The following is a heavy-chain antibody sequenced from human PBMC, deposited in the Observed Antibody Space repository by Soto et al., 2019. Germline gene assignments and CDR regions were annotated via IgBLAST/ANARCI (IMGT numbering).Heavy chain of an antibody. D-gene: IGHD6-19*01. V-gene: IGHV4-59*01. CDR3: ARLVTGEAAGTFWFDP. Sequence: PSETMSLTCTVSAGSIQGYYWSWCRQPPGKGLEWIGYMYYTGDTNYNPSLKSRVAISIDTSKNVISLNLNSVTAADTAVYYCARLVTGEAAGTFWFDPWGQGTQVTVSS. CDR2: MYYTGDT. CDR1: AGSIQGYY. J-gene: IGHJ5*02.